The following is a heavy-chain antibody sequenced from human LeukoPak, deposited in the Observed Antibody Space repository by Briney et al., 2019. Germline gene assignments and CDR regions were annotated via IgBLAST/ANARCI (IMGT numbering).Heavy chain of an antibody. V-gene: IGHV3-64D*09. CDR2: ISSTGGST. Sequence: GGSLRLSCSASGFTFSSYAIQWVRQAPGKGREYVSAISSTGGSTYYADSVKGRFTISRDNSKNTLYLQMSSLRAEATAVYYCVKSRVGATDYFDYWGQGTLVTVSS. D-gene: IGHD1-26*01. J-gene: IGHJ4*02. CDR3: VKSRVGATDYFDY. CDR1: GFTFSSYA.